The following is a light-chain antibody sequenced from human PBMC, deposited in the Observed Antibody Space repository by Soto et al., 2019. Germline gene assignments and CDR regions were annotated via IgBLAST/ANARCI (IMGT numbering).Light chain of an antibody. CDR3: QTWGTGIQV. CDR2: LNSDGSY. J-gene: IGLJ2*01. Sequence: QLVLTQSPSASASLGASVKLTCTLSSGHSTYVIAWHQQQPEKGPRYLMKLNSDGSYSKGDGIPDRFSGSTSGAERYLTISSLQSEDEADYYCQTWGTGIQVFGGGTKLTVL. CDR1: SGHSTYV. V-gene: IGLV4-69*01.